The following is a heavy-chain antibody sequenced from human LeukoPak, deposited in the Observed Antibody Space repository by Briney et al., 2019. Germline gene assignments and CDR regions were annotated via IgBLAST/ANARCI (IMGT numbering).Heavy chain of an antibody. D-gene: IGHD3-22*01. CDR3: ARHVSSDDSSGYYYVGAFDI. J-gene: IGHJ3*02. Sequence: SGTLSLTCTVSGGSINSYYWSWIRQPPGKGLEWIGYIYYSGSTNYNPSLKSRVTISVDTSKNQFSLKMSSVTAADTAVYYCARHVSSDDSSGYYYVGAFDIWGQGTMVTVSS. CDR2: IYYSGST. CDR1: GGSINSYY. V-gene: IGHV4-59*01.